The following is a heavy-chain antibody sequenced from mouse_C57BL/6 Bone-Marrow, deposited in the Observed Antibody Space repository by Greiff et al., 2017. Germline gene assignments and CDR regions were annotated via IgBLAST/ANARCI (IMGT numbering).Heavy chain of an antibody. CDR2: IDPENGDT. Sequence: VQLQQSGAELVRPGASVKLSCTASGFNIKDDYMHWVKQRPEQGLEWIGWIDPENGDTEYASKFQGKATITADTSSNTAYLQLSSLTSEDTAVYYCTFYDGYFPWFAYWGQGTLVTVSA. J-gene: IGHJ3*01. CDR1: GFNIKDDY. CDR3: TFYDGYFPWFAY. V-gene: IGHV14-4*01. D-gene: IGHD2-3*01.